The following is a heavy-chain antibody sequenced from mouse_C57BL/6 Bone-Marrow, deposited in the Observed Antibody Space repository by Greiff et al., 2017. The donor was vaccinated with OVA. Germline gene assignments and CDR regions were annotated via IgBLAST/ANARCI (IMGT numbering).Heavy chain of an antibody. CDR2: IDPNSGGT. Sequence: QVQLQQPGAELVKPGASVKLSCKASGYTFTSYWMHWVKQRPGRGLEWIGRIDPNSGGTKYNEKFKSKATLTVDKPASTAYMQLSSLTSEDSAVYYCARGIFLFITDAMDYWGQGTSVTVSS. J-gene: IGHJ4*01. CDR1: GYTFTSYW. V-gene: IGHV1-72*01. D-gene: IGHD1-1*01. CDR3: ARGIFLFITDAMDY.